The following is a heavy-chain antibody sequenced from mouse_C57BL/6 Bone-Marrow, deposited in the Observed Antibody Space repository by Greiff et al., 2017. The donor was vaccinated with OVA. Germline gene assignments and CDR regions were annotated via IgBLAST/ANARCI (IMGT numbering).Heavy chain of an antibody. CDR2: IHPNSGST. CDR3: VTIIRPYIDY. V-gene: IGHV1-64*01. D-gene: IGHD5-1-1*01. CDR1: GYTFTSYW. J-gene: IGHJ2*02. Sequence: QVQLKQPGAELVKPGASVKLSCKASGYTFTSYWMHWVKQRPGQGLEWIGMIHPNSGSTNYNEKFKSKATLTVDKSSSTAYMQLSSLTSEDSAIYYCVTIIRPYIDYWGQGTSLTVSS.